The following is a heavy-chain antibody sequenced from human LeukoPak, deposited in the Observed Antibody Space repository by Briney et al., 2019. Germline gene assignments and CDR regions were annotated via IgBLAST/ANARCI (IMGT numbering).Heavy chain of an antibody. Sequence: PGGSLRLSCAASGFTFRGYAMNWVRQAPGKGLEWVSGISEGGDSTHYADSVKGRFTISRDNSKNTLYLQMNSLRAEDTAVYYCAKDRPYYYDSSGLNWFDPWGQGTLVTISS. CDR2: ISEGGDST. CDR1: GFTFRGYA. J-gene: IGHJ5*02. CDR3: AKDRPYYYDSSGLNWFDP. D-gene: IGHD3-22*01. V-gene: IGHV3-23*01.